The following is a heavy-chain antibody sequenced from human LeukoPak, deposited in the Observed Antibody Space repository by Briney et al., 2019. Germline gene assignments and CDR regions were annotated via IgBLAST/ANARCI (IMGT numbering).Heavy chain of an antibody. J-gene: IGHJ4*02. V-gene: IGHV3-30*18. Sequence: GRSLRLSCAASVFTFSSYGKHGVREAPGKGVEWVAVISYDGSNKYYADSVKGRFTISRDNSKNTLYLKMNSLRAEDTAVYYCAKGDYDFSYDYWGQGTLVTVSS. CDR2: ISYDGSNK. CDR3: AKGDYDFSYDY. CDR1: VFTFSSYG. D-gene: IGHD3-3*01.